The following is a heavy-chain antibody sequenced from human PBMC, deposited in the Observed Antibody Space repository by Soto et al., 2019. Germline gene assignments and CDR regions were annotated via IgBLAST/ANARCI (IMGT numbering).Heavy chain of an antibody. CDR2: ISAYNGNT. CDR1: GYTFTSYG. CDR3: ARDRSPSSGYYFGFNYYYYGMDV. Sequence: QVQLVQSGAEVKKPGASVKVSCKASGYTFTSYGISWVRQAPGQGLEWMGWISAYNGNTNYAQKLQGRVTMTTDTATRPXXMXLXXLRSDDTAVYYCARDRSPSSGYYFGFNYYYYGMDVWGQGTTVTVSS. D-gene: IGHD3-22*01. J-gene: IGHJ6*02. V-gene: IGHV1-18*01.